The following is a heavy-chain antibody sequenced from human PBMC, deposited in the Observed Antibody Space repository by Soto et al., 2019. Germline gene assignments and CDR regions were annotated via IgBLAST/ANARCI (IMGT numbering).Heavy chain of an antibody. CDR3: AKCISTYYDSSGFDY. CDR2: ISYDGSNK. J-gene: IGHJ4*02. Sequence: GGSLRLSCAASGFTFSSYGMHWVRQAPGKGLEWVAVISYDGSNKYYADSVKGRFTISRDNSKNTLYLQMNSLRAEDTAVYYCAKCISTYYDSSGFDYWGQGTLVTVSS. D-gene: IGHD3-22*01. V-gene: IGHV3-30*18. CDR1: GFTFSSYG.